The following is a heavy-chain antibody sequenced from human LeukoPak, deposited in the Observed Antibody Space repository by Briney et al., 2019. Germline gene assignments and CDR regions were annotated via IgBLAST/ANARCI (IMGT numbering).Heavy chain of an antibody. D-gene: IGHD1-26*01. J-gene: IGHJ5*02. V-gene: IGHV3-15*01. CDR2: IKSKTDGGTT. CDR1: GFTFSNAW. Sequence: GGSLRLSCAASGFTFSNAWMSWVRQAPGKGLEWVGRIKSKTDGGTTDYAAPVKGRFTISRDDSKNTLYLQMNSLKTEDTAVYYCTTEGGANTWYKWFAPWGQGTLVTVSS. CDR3: TTEGGANTWYKWFAP.